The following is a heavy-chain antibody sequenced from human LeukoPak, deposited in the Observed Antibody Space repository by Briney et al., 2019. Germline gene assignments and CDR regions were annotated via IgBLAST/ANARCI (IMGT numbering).Heavy chain of an antibody. J-gene: IGHJ4*02. CDR2: IYYSGST. D-gene: IGHD5-24*01. CDR1: GVSITSFY. CDR3: ARGRDGGTFDY. Sequence: PSETLSLTCTVSGVSITSFYWSWIRQPPGKGLEWIGYIYYSGSTNYNPSLKSRVTISVDTSKNQFSLKLSSVTAADTAVYYCARGRDGGTFDYWGQGTLVTVSS. V-gene: IGHV4-59*01.